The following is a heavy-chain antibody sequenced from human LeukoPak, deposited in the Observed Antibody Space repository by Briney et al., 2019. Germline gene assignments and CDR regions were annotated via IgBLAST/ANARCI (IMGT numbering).Heavy chain of an antibody. J-gene: IGHJ4*02. D-gene: IGHD6-13*01. Sequence: ASVKVSCEASGGTFSSYAISWVRQAPGQGLEWMGGIIPIFGTANYAQKFQGRVTITADESTSTAYMELSSLRSEDTAVYYCARERQGIAAALYYWGQGTLVTVSS. CDR3: ARERQGIAAALYY. CDR2: IIPIFGTA. V-gene: IGHV1-69*01. CDR1: GGTFSSYA.